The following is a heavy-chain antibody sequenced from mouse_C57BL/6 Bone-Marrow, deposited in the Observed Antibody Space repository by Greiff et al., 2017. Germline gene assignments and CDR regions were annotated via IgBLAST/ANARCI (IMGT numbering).Heavy chain of an antibody. J-gene: IGHJ3*01. D-gene: IGHD3-2*02. CDR3: ARDGGSSGYEFAY. CDR2: ISDGGSYT. V-gene: IGHV5-4*01. Sequence: EVQLVESGGGLVKPGGSLKLSCAASGFTFSSYAMSWVRQTPEKRLEWVATISDGGSYTYYPDNVKGRFTISRDNAKNNLYLQMSHLKSEDTAMYYCARDGGSSGYEFAYWGQGTLVTVSA. CDR1: GFTFSSYA.